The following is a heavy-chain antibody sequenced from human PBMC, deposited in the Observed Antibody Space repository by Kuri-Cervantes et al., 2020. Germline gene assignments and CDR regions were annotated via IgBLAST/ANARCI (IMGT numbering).Heavy chain of an antibody. CDR1: GFTFRTYW. J-gene: IGHJ4*02. Sequence: GESLKISCVASGFTFRTYWLTWVRQAPGKGLEWVANINQDGSEKYYVDSMKGRITVSRDNSKNTLYLQMNSLRVEDTALYYCARRGGEWLHFPGYFDYWGKGTLVTVSS. CDR3: ARRGGEWLHFPGYFDY. V-gene: IGHV3-7*01. D-gene: IGHD5-12*01. CDR2: INQDGSEK.